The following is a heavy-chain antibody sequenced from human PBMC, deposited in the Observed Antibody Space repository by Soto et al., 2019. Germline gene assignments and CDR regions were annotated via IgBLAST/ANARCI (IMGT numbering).Heavy chain of an antibody. CDR1: GFTFSSYG. J-gene: IGHJ6*02. CDR2: IWYDGSNK. CDR3: ARDVGPLDYGDYGDYYGMDV. V-gene: IGHV3-33*01. Sequence: QVQLVESGGGVVQPGRSLRLSCAASGFTFSSYGMHWVRQAPGKGLEWVAVIWYDGSNKYYADSVKGRFTISRDNSKNTLYLQMNSLRAEDTAVYYCARDVGPLDYGDYGDYYGMDVWGQGTTVTVSS. D-gene: IGHD4-17*01.